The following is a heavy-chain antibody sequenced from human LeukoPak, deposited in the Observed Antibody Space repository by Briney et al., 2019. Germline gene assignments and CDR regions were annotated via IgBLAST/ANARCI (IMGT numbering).Heavy chain of an antibody. V-gene: IGHV5-51*01. CDR1: GYTFTSYW. CDR3: ARHTTILDPLSP. J-gene: IGHJ5*02. D-gene: IGHD3/OR15-3a*01. Sequence: GESLKISCKGSGYTFTSYWIGWVRQMPGKGLEWMGIIFPGDSDTRYSPSFQGQVTISADKSISTAYLQWSGLKASDTAMYYCARHTTILDPLSPWGQGTLVTVSP. CDR2: IFPGDSDT.